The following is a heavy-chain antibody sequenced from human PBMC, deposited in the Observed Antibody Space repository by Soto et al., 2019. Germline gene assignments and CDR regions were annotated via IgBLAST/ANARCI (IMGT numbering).Heavy chain of an antibody. CDR3: ARDKITGLFDY. Sequence: SETLSLTCTVSGGSIGSYYWSLIRQPPGKGLEWIGYIYYSDSINYNPSLKSRVIISDDTSKNQFSLKLTSVTAADTAVYYCARDKITGLFDYWGQGTLVTVSS. CDR2: IYYSDSI. V-gene: IGHV4-59*12. D-gene: IGHD2-8*02. J-gene: IGHJ4*02. CDR1: GGSIGSYY.